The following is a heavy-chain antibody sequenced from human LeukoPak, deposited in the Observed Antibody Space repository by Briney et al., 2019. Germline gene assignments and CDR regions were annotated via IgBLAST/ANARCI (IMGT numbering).Heavy chain of an antibody. CDR3: VGGSGGSYFGY. CDR1: GGSFSGYY. V-gene: IGHV4-34*01. D-gene: IGHD1-26*01. CDR2: INHSGST. J-gene: IGHJ4*02. Sequence: PSETLSLTCAVYGGSFSGYYWSWIRQPPGKGLEWIGEINHSGSTNYNPSLKSRVTISVDTPKNQFSLKLSSVTAADTAVYYCVGGSGGSYFGYWGQGTLVTVSS.